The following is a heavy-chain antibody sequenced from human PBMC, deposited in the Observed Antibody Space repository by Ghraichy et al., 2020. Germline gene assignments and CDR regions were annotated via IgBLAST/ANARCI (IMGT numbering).Heavy chain of an antibody. Sequence: ASVKVSCKASGYTFTGYYMHWVRQAPGQGLEWMGWINPNSGGTNYAQKFQGWVTMTRDTSISTAYMELSRLRSDDTALYYCARGVVAATQHYYYGMDVWGQGTTVTVSS. CDR1: GYTFTGYY. CDR2: INPNSGGT. D-gene: IGHD2-15*01. J-gene: IGHJ6*02. V-gene: IGHV1-2*04. CDR3: ARGVVAATQHYYYGMDV.